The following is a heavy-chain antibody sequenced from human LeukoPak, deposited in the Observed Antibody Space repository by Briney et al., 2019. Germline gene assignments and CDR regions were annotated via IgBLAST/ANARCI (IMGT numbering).Heavy chain of an antibody. CDR2: IYYTGTT. CDR3: ARRAMVGFWGYYFDY. J-gene: IGHJ4*02. D-gene: IGHD5-18*01. CDR1: GGSISNSAYY. V-gene: IGHV4-39*01. Sequence: SETLSLTCTVSGGSISNSAYYWGWIRQPPGKGLEWIGSIYYTGTTSYNPSLESRVTISVDSSNNQISLNLNPVIAADTAVYYCARRAMVGFWGYYFDYWGQGTLVTVSS.